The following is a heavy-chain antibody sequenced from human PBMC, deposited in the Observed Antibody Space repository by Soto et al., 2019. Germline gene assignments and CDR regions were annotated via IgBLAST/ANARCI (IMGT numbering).Heavy chain of an antibody. CDR2: IYYSGST. Sequence: QVQLQESGPGLVKPSQTLSLTCTVSGGSISSGDYYWSWIRQPPGKGLEWIGYIYYSGSTYYNPSLKSRVTISVDTSKNQFSLKLSSVTAADTAVYYCARDGRDGYKLSWYFDLWGRGTLVTVSS. J-gene: IGHJ2*01. CDR1: GGSISSGDYY. D-gene: IGHD5-12*01. V-gene: IGHV4-30-4*01. CDR3: ARDGRDGYKLSWYFDL.